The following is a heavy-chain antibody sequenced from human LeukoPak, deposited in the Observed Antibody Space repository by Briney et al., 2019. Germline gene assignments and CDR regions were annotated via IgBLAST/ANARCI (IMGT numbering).Heavy chain of an antibody. CDR1: GDSMSSYY. D-gene: IGHD7-27*01. V-gene: IGHV4-59*01. J-gene: IGHJ4*02. CDR2: IYYTGST. CDR3: ASRKLGNDY. Sequence: SETLSLTCTVSGDSMSSYYWSWIRQSPGKGLEWIGYIYYTGSTSYNPSLKSRVTISADTSKNEFSLKLNSVTAADTAVYYCASRKLGNDYWGQGTLVTVSS.